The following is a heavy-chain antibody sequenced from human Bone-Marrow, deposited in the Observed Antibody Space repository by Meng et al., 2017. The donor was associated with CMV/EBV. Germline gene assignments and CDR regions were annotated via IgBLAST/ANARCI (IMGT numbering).Heavy chain of an antibody. J-gene: IGHJ4*02. CDR2: ISGSGSST. V-gene: IGHV3-23*01. CDR1: GLTFSTYA. Sequence: GGSLRLSCAVSGLTFSTYAINWVRQAPGKGLQCVSVISGSGSSTYYTDSLKGRFTVSRDNSKSTLYLHMNSLRPEDTAVYYCANGGSYYASRNPSGFDYWGQGTLVTVSS. CDR3: ANGGSYYASRNPSGFDY. D-gene: IGHD3-10*01.